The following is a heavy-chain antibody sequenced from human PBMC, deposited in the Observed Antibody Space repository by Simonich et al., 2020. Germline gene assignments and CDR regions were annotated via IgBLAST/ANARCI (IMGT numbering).Heavy chain of an antibody. J-gene: IGHJ3*02. CDR2: INHSGST. CDR3: ARPLGIVWAFDI. Sequence: QVQLQQWGAGLLKPSETLSLTCAVYGGSFSGYYWSWIRQPTGKGLEWIGEINHSGSTNYNPSLKSRVTISVDTSKNQFSLKLSSVTAADTAVYYCARPLGIVWAFDIWGQGTMVTVSS. CDR1: GGSFSGYY. V-gene: IGHV4-34*01. D-gene: IGHD3-16*01.